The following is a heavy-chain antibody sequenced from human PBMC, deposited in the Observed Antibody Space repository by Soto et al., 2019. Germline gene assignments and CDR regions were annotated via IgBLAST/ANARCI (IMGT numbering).Heavy chain of an antibody. J-gene: IGHJ6*02. CDR3: ARALRGAYYYYGMDV. CDR1: GGSISSYY. CDR2: TYHSGTT. V-gene: IGHV4-59*12. D-gene: IGHD3-10*01. Sequence: PSETLSLTCTVSGGSISSYYWSWIRQPPGKGLEWIGYTYHSGTTYYNPSLKSRVTISVDRSKNQFSLKLSSVTAADTAVYYCARALRGAYYYYGMDVWGQGTTVTVSS.